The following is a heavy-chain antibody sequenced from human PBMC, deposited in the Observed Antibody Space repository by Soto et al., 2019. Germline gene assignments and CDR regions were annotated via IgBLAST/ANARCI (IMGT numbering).Heavy chain of an antibody. V-gene: IGHV1-46*03. D-gene: IGHD3-10*01. CDR1: GYTFTSYY. CDR2: INPSGGST. J-gene: IGHJ5*02. CDR3: ARVSLYYYGSGSYYKGLNWFDR. Sequence: ASVKVSCKGSGYTFTSYYMHWVRQAPGQGLEWMGIINPSGGSTSYAQKFQGRVTMTRDTSTSTVYMELSSLRSEDTAVYYCARVSLYYYGSGSYYKGLNWFDRWGQGTLVTVSS.